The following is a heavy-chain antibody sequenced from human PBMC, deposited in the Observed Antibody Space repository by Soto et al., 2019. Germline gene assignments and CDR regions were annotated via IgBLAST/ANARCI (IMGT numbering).Heavy chain of an antibody. V-gene: IGHV3-9*01. CDR2: ISWNSGNI. CDR3: AKGGMFRHDYYGAAGYGMDV. Sequence: GGSLRLSCAASGFTFAEYDMHWVRQAPGKCLEWVSGISWNSGNIGYAYSVKGRFTISRDNAKNSLYLEMNSLRPEAPPLHYGAKGGMFRHDYYGAAGYGMDVWGEGTTVTGSS. CDR1: GFTFAEYD. J-gene: IGHJ6*04. D-gene: IGHD3-10*01.